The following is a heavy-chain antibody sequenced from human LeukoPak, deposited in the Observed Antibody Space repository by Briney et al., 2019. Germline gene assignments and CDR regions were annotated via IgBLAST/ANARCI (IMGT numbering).Heavy chain of an antibody. J-gene: IGHJ6*03. V-gene: IGHV4-39*07. CDR3: ARLTNPIVYLDV. CDR1: GGSISSSSYY. D-gene: IGHD3-22*01. Sequence: SETLSLTCTVSGGSISSSSYYWGWIRQPPGKGLEWIGSMYYSGSTYYNPSLKSRVTISVDTSKNQFSLKLSSVTAADTAVYYCARLTNPIVYLDVWGKGTTVTVSS. CDR2: MYYSGST.